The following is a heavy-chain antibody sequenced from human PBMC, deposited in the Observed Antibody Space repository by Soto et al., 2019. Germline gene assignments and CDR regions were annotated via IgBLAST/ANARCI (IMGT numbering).Heavy chain of an antibody. CDR2: ISAYNGNT. V-gene: IGHV1-18*04. CDR3: ARPNDFWSDSNYYYYGMDV. Sequence: QVQLVQSGAEVKTPGASVKVSCKASGYTFTSYGISWVRQAPGQGLEWMGWISAYNGNTNYAQKLQGRVTMTTDTSTSTAYMELRSLRSDDTAVYYCARPNDFWSDSNYYYYGMDVWGQGTTVTVSS. J-gene: IGHJ6*02. D-gene: IGHD3-3*01. CDR1: GYTFTSYG.